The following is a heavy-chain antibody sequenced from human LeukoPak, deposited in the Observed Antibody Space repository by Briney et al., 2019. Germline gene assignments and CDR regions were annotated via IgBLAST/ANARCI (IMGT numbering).Heavy chain of an antibody. CDR2: IYYSGST. Sequence: KSSETLSLTCTVSGGSISSSGYYWGWIRQPPGKGLEWIGSIYYSGSTYYNPSLKSRVTISVDTSKNQFSLRLNSVNAADTAVFYCARQGYSDSSSRPFDYWGQGTLVTVSS. CDR3: ARQGYSDSSSRPFDY. J-gene: IGHJ4*02. V-gene: IGHV4-39*01. D-gene: IGHD1-26*01. CDR1: GGSISSSGYY.